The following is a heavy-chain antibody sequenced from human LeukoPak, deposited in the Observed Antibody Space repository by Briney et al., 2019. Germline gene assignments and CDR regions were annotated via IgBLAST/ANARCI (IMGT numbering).Heavy chain of an antibody. Sequence: SETLSLNCTVSGGSVFSGSHYWSWIRQPPGKGLEWIGYISHTGSTNYNPSLKSRVTMLIDTSKNQFSLKLSSVTAADTAMYYCARVEYQLLGRYYYYGLDVWGQGTTVTVSS. J-gene: IGHJ6*02. CDR2: ISHTGST. CDR1: GGSVFSGSHY. V-gene: IGHV4-61*01. D-gene: IGHD2-2*01. CDR3: ARVEYQLLGRYYYYGLDV.